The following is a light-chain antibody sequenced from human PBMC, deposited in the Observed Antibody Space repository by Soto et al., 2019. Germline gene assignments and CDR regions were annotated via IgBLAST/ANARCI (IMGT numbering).Light chain of an antibody. CDR3: QQYGSSPLT. V-gene: IGKV3-20*01. CDR2: GAY. Sequence: ELVLTQSPGTLSLSPGERGTLSCRAIQSVSNNYLAWYQQKPGQAPRLLIYGAYTRDTGIPDRFTGSGSATHFTLTMSRLEPEDFAVYYCQQYGSSPLTFGPGTKVDIK. CDR1: QSVSNNY. J-gene: IGKJ3*01.